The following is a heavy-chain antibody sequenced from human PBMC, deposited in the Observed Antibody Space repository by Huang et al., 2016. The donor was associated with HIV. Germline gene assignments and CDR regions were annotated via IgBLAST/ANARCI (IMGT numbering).Heavy chain of an antibody. V-gene: IGHV4-34*02. D-gene: IGHD3-3*01. Sequence: QMQLQQRGAGLLKPSETLSLTCGVSGGSFTGNYLTWIRQAPGKGLEWIGEVNDSGATNYNPSLNGRVTISLDKSNRELSLNLRSVTAADTAVYYCARQWTILEWLLGLDVWGQGTTAIVSS. J-gene: IGHJ6*02. CDR2: VNDSGAT. CDR3: ARQWTILEWLLGLDV. CDR1: GGSFTGNY.